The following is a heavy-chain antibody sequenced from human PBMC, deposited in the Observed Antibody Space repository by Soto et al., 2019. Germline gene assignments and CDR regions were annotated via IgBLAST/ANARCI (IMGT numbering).Heavy chain of an antibody. CDR3: ARDSDYDSSGFSPYY. J-gene: IGHJ4*02. V-gene: IGHV4-59*01. D-gene: IGHD3-22*01. CDR1: GGSISSYY. Sequence: QVQLQESGPGLVKPSETLSLTCTVSGGSISSYYWSWIRQPPGKGLEWIGYIYYSGSTNYNPSLKSRSTITVDTSKDPFSLKLSSVTAADTAVYYCARDSDYDSSGFSPYYWGQGPLVTVSS. CDR2: IYYSGST.